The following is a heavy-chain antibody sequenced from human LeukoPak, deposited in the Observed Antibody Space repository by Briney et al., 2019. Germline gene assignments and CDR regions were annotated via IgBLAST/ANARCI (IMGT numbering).Heavy chain of an antibody. D-gene: IGHD3-22*01. J-gene: IGHJ4*02. CDR2: ISGSGGST. V-gene: IGHV3-23*01. CDR3: AKVSAYYYDGSGYYYFDY. Sequence: GGSLRLSCAASGFTFSSYAMSWVRQAPGKGLEWVSAISGSGGSTYYADSVKGRFTISRDNSKNTLYLQMNSLRAEDTAVYYCAKVSAYYYDGSGYYYFDYWGQGTLVTVSS. CDR1: GFTFSSYA.